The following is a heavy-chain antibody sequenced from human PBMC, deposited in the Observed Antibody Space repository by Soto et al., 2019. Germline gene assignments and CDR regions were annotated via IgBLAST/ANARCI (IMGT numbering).Heavy chain of an antibody. Sequence: QVQLVESGGGVVQPGRSLRLSCAGSGFTFSSYAMHWVRQAPGKGLEWVAVISNDGRSKYDGDSVKGRFTISRDNSKKTLYLQMNSLRTEDTAVYYCAKDSGSGILGVVDRLDVWGQGTTVTVSS. CDR1: GFTFSSYA. CDR3: AKDSGSGILGVVDRLDV. CDR2: ISNDGRSK. D-gene: IGHD3-3*01. V-gene: IGHV3-30*18. J-gene: IGHJ6*02.